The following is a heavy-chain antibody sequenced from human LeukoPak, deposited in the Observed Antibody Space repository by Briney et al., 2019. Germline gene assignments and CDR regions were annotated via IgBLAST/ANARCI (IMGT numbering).Heavy chain of an antibody. V-gene: IGHV1-18*01. Sequence: ASVKVSCKASGYTFTSYGISWVRQAPGQGLEWMGLISPYNGDTNYVQKLQGRVTMTTVTSTSTAYMELRSLRSDDTALYYCARGDDAFDFWGQGTMVTVSS. J-gene: IGHJ3*01. CDR1: GYTFTSYG. CDR3: ARGDDAFDF. CDR2: ISPYNGDT.